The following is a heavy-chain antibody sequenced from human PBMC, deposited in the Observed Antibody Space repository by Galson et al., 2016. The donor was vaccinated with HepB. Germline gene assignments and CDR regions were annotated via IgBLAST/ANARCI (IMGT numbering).Heavy chain of an antibody. Sequence: SLRLSCASSGFTFDDYTMHWVRQPPGKGLEWLALICWDGRRLDYAVSVKGRFTVSRDNSKNTLYLQMNSLTTEDSALYYCGKDWGSLWESTGKDMDVWGQGTTVIVSS. CDR1: GFTFDDYT. D-gene: IGHD1-26*01. J-gene: IGHJ6*02. V-gene: IGHV3-43*01. CDR2: ICWDGRRL. CDR3: GKDWGSLWESTGKDMDV.